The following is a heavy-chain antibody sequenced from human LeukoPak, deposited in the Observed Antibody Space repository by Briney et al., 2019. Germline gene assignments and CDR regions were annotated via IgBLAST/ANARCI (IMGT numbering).Heavy chain of an antibody. V-gene: IGHV4-59*12. J-gene: IGHJ4*02. D-gene: IGHD6-19*01. CDR1: GGSISSYY. CDR3: ARLTPPDRRTVAGDY. CDR2: IYYSGST. Sequence: SETLSLTCTVSGGSISSYYWSWIRQPPGKGLEWIGYIYYSGSTNYNPSLKSRVTISVDTSKNQFSLKLSSVTAADTAVYYCARLTPPDRRTVAGDYWGQGTPVTVSS.